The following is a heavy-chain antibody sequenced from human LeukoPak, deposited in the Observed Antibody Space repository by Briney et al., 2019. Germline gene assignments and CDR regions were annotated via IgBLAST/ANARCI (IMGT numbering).Heavy chain of an antibody. D-gene: IGHD2/OR15-2a*01. J-gene: IGHJ3*02. CDR3: ARDFENAVII. Sequence: ASVKVFCKASGYTFTSYYMHWVRQAPGQGLEWMGIINPSGGSTSYAQKFQGRVTMTRDMPTSTVYMELSSLRSEDTAVYYCARDFENAVIIWGQGTMVTVSS. V-gene: IGHV1-46*01. CDR1: GYTFTSYY. CDR2: INPSGGST.